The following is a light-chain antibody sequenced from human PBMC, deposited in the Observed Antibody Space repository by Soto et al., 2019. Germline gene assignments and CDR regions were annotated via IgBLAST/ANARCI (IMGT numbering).Light chain of an antibody. CDR3: QQYHNWPPIT. Sequence: EIVMTQSPATLSVSPGERATLSCRASESVASNLAWYQEKPGQAPRLLIYAASTRATGIPARFSGSGSGTEFTLTISSLQSEDFAVYYCQQYHNWPPITFGQGTRLEIK. V-gene: IGKV3-15*01. CDR1: ESVASN. CDR2: AAS. J-gene: IGKJ5*01.